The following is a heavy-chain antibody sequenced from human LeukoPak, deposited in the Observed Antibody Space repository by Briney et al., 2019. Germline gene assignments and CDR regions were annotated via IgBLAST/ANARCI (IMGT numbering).Heavy chain of an antibody. CDR1: GFTFDDYA. J-gene: IGHJ4*02. CDR3: AKDPTDFDSSGQTYFDY. V-gene: IGHV3-9*01. D-gene: IGHD3-22*01. CDR2: ISWNSRNI. Sequence: GGSLRLSCAASGFTFDDYAMHWVRQAPGKGLEWVSGISWNSRNIGYADSVKGRFTISRDNSKNTLYLQMNSLKAEDTAIYYCAKDPTDFDSSGQTYFDYWGQGTLVTVSS.